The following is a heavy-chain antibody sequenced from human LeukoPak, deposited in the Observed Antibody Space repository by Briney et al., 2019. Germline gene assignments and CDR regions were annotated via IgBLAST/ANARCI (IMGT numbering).Heavy chain of an antibody. D-gene: IGHD6-19*01. CDR2: IYTSGST. CDR3: ARRPRYSSEIYFYYMVV. Sequence: PSQTLSLTCTVSGGSISSGSYYWGWIRQPAGKGLEWIGRIYTSGSTNYNPSLKSRVTISVDTSKNQFSLKLSSVTAAGTAVYYCARRPRYSSEIYFYYMVVWGKGTTVTVSS. V-gene: IGHV4-61*02. CDR1: GGSISSGSYY. J-gene: IGHJ6*03.